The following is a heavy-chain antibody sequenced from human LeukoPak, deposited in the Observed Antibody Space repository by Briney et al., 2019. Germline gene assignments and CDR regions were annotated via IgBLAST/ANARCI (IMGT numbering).Heavy chain of an antibody. CDR2: IYYSGST. D-gene: IGHD3-16*01. Sequence: SETLSLTCTVSGGSINSYFWSWIRQPPGKGLEWIGYIYYSGSTNYNPSLKSRVTISVDTSKNQFFLKLNSVTAADTAVYYCTRGAGWLIDYWGQGILVTVSS. J-gene: IGHJ4*02. V-gene: IGHV4-59*01. CDR1: GGSINSYF. CDR3: TRGAGWLIDY.